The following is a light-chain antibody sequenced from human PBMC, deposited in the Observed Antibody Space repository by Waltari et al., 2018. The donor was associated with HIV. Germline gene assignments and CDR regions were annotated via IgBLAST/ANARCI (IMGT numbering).Light chain of an antibody. J-gene: IGKJ2*01. CDR3: QQRSNWPRFT. Sequence: EIVLTQSPATLSLSPGERAPLSFRASQSVSNNFAWYQQRPGQAPRLLIYDASNRATGIPARFSGSGSGTDFTLTISSLEPEDFVVYYCQQRSNWPRFTFGQGTRLEI. V-gene: IGKV3-11*01. CDR1: QSVSNN. CDR2: DAS.